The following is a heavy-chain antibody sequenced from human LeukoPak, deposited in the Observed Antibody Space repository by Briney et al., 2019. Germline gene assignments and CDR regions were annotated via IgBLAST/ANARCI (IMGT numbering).Heavy chain of an antibody. CDR2: IYYSGST. D-gene: IGHD3-3*01. J-gene: IGHJ3*02. V-gene: IGHV4-61*01. CDR3: ARWERDFARDAFDI. CDR1: GGSISSGRYY. Sequence: SETLSLTCTVSGGSISSGRYYWSWIRQPPGKGLEWIGYIYYSGSTNYNPSLKSRVTISVDTSKNQFSLKLSSVTAADTAVYYCARWERDFARDAFDIWGQGTMVTVSS.